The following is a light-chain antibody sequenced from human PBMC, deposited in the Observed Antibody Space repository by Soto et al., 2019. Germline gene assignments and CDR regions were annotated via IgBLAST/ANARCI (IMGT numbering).Light chain of an antibody. V-gene: IGKV3-20*01. CDR3: QQYGSSRWT. J-gene: IGKJ1*01. Sequence: ESVLTQSPGTLSLSPGERATLSCRASQSVSSSYLAWYQQKPGQAPRLLIYGASSRATGIPDRFSGSGSGTDFTLTISSLEPEDFAVYYCQQYGSSRWTFGRGTKVQIK. CDR1: QSVSSSY. CDR2: GAS.